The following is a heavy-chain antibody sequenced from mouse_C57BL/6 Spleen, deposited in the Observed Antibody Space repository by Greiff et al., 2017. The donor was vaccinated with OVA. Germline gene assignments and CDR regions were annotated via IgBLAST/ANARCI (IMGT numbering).Heavy chain of an antibody. CDR3: PGDLSYYFDY. Sequence: EVNLVESGGGLVQPGGSMKLSCVASGFTFSNYWMNWVRQSPEKGLEWVAQIRLKSDNYATHYAESVKGRFTISRDDSKSSVYLQMNNLRAEDTGIYYCPGDLSYYFDYWGQGTTLTVSS. CDR2: IRLKSDNYAT. CDR1: GFTFSNYW. V-gene: IGHV6-3*01. J-gene: IGHJ2*01.